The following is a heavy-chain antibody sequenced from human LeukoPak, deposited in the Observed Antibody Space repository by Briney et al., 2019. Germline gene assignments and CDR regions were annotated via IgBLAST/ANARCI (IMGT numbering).Heavy chain of an antibody. CDR1: GGSVSSGDYY. Sequence: SETLSLTCTVSGGSVSSGDYYWTWIRQHPGKGLEWIGYIYYSGSTYYNPSLRSRVTISVDTSKNQFSLKLSSVTAADTAVYYCARGVPAAIGGGMDVWGQGTTVTVSS. D-gene: IGHD2-2*02. CDR2: IYYSGST. V-gene: IGHV4-31*03. CDR3: ARGVPAAIGGGMDV. J-gene: IGHJ6*02.